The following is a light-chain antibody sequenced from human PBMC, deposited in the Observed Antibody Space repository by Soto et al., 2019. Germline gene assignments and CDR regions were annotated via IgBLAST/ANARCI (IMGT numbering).Light chain of an antibody. J-gene: IGKJ4*01. CDR1: QSISNW. V-gene: IGKV1-5*01. CDR2: DAS. CDR3: QQYNSVSLLT. Sequence: DIQMTQSPSTLSASVGDRLTITCRASQSISNWLAWYQQRPGKAPKLLIFDASSLESGVPSRFSGSGSGTEFTLTISSLQPDDFATYYCQQYNSVSLLTFGGGTKVDIK.